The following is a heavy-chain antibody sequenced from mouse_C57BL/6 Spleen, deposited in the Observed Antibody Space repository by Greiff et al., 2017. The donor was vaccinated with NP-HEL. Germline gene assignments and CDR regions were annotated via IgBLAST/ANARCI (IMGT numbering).Heavy chain of an antibody. D-gene: IGHD1-1*01. V-gene: IGHV1-64*01. J-gene: IGHJ4*01. CDR1: GYTFTSYW. CDR3: ARGRDYSYAMDY. CDR2: IHPNSGST. Sequence: QVQLKQPGAELVKPGASVKLSCKASGYTFTSYWMHWVKQRPGQGLEWIGMIHPNSGSTNYNEKFKSKATLTVDKSSSTAYMQLSSLTSEDSAVYYCARGRDYSYAMDYWGQGTSVTVSS.